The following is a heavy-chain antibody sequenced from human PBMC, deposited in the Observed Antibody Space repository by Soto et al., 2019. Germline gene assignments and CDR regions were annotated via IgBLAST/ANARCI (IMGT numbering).Heavy chain of an antibody. V-gene: IGHV3-23*01. J-gene: IGHJ3*02. CDR1: GFTFGSHD. CDR3: TKGTWLDI. D-gene: IGHD6-19*01. CDR2: ISVSDPGT. Sequence: EVQLLESGGGLVQPGGSLRLSCAASGFTFGSHDMSWVRQAPGKVLEWVSSISVSDPGTYYADSVKGRFTLSRDISKNTLFLRMDSLRAEDTALYYCTKGTWLDIWGQGTMVTVSS.